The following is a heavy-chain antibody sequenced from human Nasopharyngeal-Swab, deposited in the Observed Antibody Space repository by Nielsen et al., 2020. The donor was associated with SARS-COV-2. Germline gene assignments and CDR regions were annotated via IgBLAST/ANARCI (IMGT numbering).Heavy chain of an antibody. CDR3: ARDEYYGDYFDAFDI. J-gene: IGHJ3*02. D-gene: IGHD4-17*01. CDR1: GFTFSSYW. V-gene: IGHV3-7*01. CDR2: IKQDGSEK. Sequence: GGSLRLSWAAFGFTFSSYWMSWVRQVPGKGLEWVANIKQDGSEKYYVDSVKGRFTISRDNAKNSLYLQMNSLRAEDTAVYYCARDEYYGDYFDAFDIWGQGTMVTVSS.